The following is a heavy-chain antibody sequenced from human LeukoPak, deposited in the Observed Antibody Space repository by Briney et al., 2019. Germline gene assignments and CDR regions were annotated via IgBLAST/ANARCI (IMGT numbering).Heavy chain of an antibody. CDR2: IYPGDSDT. CDR1: GYSFTSYW. CDR3: ARSGVPGDFDFLRGFYRGWFDP. J-gene: IGHJ5*02. Sequence: GESLKISCKGSGYSFTSYWIGWVRQMPGKGLEWMGIIYPGDSDTRYSPSFQGQVTISADKSITTAYLQWSSLKASDTAMYYCARSGVPGDFDFLRGFYRGWFDPWGQGTLVTVSS. D-gene: IGHD3-3*01. V-gene: IGHV5-51*01.